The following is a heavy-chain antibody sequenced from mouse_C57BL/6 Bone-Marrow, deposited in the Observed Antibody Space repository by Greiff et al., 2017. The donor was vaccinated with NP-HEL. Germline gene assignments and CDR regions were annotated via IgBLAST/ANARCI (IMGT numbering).Heavy chain of an antibody. CDR1: GYTFTSYW. D-gene: IGHD1-1*01. CDR2: IHPNSGST. J-gene: IGHJ4*01. CDR3: ARNYGSSYALYAMDY. Sequence: VQLQQPGAELVKPGASVKLSCKASGYTFTSYWMHWVKQRPGQGLEWIGMIHPNSGSTNYNEKFKSKATLTVDKSSGTAYMQLSSLTSEDSAVYYGARNYGSSYALYAMDYWGQGTSVTVSS. V-gene: IGHV1-64*01.